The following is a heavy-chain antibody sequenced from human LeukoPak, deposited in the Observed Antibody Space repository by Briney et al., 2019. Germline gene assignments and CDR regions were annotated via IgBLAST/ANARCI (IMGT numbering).Heavy chain of an antibody. J-gene: IGHJ4*02. CDR2: IYSGGST. CDR3: ARFSSGWADY. V-gene: IGHV3-53*01. D-gene: IGHD6-19*01. Sequence: GGSLRLSCAASGFTVSSSYMSWVRQAPGKGLEWVSVIYSGGSTYYADSVKGRFTISRDNSKNTLYLQMNSLRAEDTAVYYCARFSSGWADYWGQGTLVTVSS. CDR1: GFTVSSSY.